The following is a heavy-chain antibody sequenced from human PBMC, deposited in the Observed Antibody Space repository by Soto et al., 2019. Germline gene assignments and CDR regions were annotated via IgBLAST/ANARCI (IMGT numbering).Heavy chain of an antibody. D-gene: IGHD3-3*01. CDR3: ARDPTYYDFWSGYYTGDYYYGMDV. CDR1: GYTFTSYY. V-gene: IGHV1-46*01. J-gene: IGHJ6*02. Sequence: ASVKVSCKASGYTFTSYYMHWVRQAPGQGLEWMGIINPSGGSTSYAQKFQGRVTMTRDTSTSTVYMELSSLRSEDTAVYYCARDPTYYDFWSGYYTGDYYYGMDVWGQGTTVTVSS. CDR2: INPSGGST.